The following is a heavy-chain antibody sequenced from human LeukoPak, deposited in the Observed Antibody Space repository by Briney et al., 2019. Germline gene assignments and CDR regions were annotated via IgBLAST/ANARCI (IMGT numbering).Heavy chain of an antibody. CDR2: MNPNRGNT. J-gene: IGHJ6*02. CDR1: GYTLTSYD. Sequence: SVKVSCKGSGYTLTSYDINWVRQATGQGLEWMGWMNPNRGNTGYAQKSQGRVTMTRNTSICTAYMELSSLRSKGTAGYYCARVGDYGNFVWLLTYYYVYGMDVWGQGTTVTVSS. D-gene: IGHD3-9*01. V-gene: IGHV1-8*01. CDR3: ARVGDYGNFVWLLTYYYVYGMDV.